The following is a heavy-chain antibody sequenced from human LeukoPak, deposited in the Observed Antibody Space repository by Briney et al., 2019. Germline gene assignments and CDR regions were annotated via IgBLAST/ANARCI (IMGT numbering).Heavy chain of an antibody. J-gene: IGHJ4*02. Sequence: GGSLRLSCAASGITLSNYGMSWVRQAPGKGLEWVAGISGSGGSTNYADSVKGRFTISRDNPKNTLYLQMNSLRAEDTGVYFCAKRGVVIRVILVGFHKEAYYFDSWGQGALVTVSS. V-gene: IGHV3-23*01. CDR1: GITLSNYG. CDR3: AKRGVVIRVILVGFHKEAYYFDS. CDR2: ISGSGGST. D-gene: IGHD3-22*01.